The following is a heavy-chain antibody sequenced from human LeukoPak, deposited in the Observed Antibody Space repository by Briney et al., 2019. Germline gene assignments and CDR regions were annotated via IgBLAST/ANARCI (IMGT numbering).Heavy chain of an antibody. D-gene: IGHD5-18*01. CDR1: GGTFSNYA. J-gene: IGHJ6*03. Sequence: SVKVSCKASGGTFSNYAISWVRQAPGQGLEWMGGIIPIFGTANYAQKFQGRLTITTDESTSTAYMELSSLRSEDTAVYYCARAQYTAIIGYYYYHMDVWGKGTTVTVSS. CDR2: IIPIFGTA. V-gene: IGHV1-69*05. CDR3: ARAQYTAIIGYYYYHMDV.